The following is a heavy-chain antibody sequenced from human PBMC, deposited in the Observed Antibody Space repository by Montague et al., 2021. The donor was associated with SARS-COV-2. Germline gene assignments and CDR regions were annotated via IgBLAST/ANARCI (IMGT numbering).Heavy chain of an antibody. J-gene: IGHJ4*02. CDR1: GDSVSSNSAT. Sequence: CAISGDSVSSNSATWNWIRQSPSRGLEWLGRTYYRSEWYNDYAESVKSRITIDPDTSKHQFSLHLNSVTPEDTAVYYCARIPVGSKYYFDFWGQGTLVTVSS. CDR3: ARIPVGSKYYFDF. D-gene: IGHD2-2*01. CDR2: TYYRSEWYN. V-gene: IGHV6-1*01.